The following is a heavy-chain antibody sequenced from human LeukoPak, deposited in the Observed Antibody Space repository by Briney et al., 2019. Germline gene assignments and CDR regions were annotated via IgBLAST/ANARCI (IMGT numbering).Heavy chain of an antibody. V-gene: IGHV1-3*03. CDR2: INAGNGNT. Sequence: GSVKVSCKASGYTFTGYAMHWVRQAPGQRVEWMGWINAGNGNTKYSQEFQGRFTVTRDTSASTAYMELSSLRSEDMAVYSCARDGYSGYDLDYWGQGTLVTVSS. D-gene: IGHD5-12*01. J-gene: IGHJ4*02. CDR1: GYTFTGYA. CDR3: ARDGYSGYDLDY.